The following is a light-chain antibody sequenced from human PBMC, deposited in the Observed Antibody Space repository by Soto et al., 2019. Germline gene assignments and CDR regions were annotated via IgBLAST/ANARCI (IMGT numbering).Light chain of an antibody. J-gene: IGKJ1*01. CDR1: QDISSY. CDR3: QQLNSYPQ. CDR2: VAS. V-gene: IGKV1-9*01. Sequence: DIQLTQSPTFLSASVGDRVTITCRASQDISSYLAWYQQKPGKAPKLLMSVASTLQSGVPSRFSGSGSGTEFTLTISSLQPEDFATYYCQQLNSYPQFGPGTKVEIK.